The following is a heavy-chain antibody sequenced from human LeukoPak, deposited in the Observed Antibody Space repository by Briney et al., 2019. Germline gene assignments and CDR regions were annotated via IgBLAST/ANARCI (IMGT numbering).Heavy chain of an antibody. D-gene: IGHD2-21*02. CDR1: GYTFTGYY. Sequence: ASVTVPCKASGYTFTGYYMHWVRQAPGQGLEWMGWINPNSGGTNYAQKFQGRVTMTRDTSISTAYMELSRLRSDDTAVYYCAREAPRVLCGGDCYYNDYWGQGTLVTVSS. V-gene: IGHV1-2*02. J-gene: IGHJ4*02. CDR2: INPNSGGT. CDR3: AREAPRVLCGGDCYYNDY.